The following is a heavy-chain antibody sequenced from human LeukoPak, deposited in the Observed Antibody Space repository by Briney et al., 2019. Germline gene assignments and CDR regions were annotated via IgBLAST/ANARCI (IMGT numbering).Heavy chain of an antibody. CDR2: INAGNGNT. Sequence: ASVKVSCKASGYTFTSYAMHWVRQAPGQRLEWMGWINAGNGNTKHSQKFQGRVTITRDTSASTAYMELSSLRSEDTAVYYCALVVVAATHYYGMDVWGQGTTVTVSS. CDR3: ALVVVAATHYYGMDV. V-gene: IGHV1-3*01. J-gene: IGHJ6*02. D-gene: IGHD2-15*01. CDR1: GYTFTSYA.